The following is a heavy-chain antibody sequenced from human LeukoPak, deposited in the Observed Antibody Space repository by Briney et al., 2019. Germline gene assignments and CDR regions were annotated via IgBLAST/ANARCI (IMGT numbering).Heavy chain of an antibody. D-gene: IGHD3-3*01. CDR2: IYPGDSDT. Sequence: KRGESLKISCKGSGYSFTSYWIGWVRQMPGKGLEWMGIIYPGDSDTRYSPSFQGQVTISADKSISTAYLQWSSLKASDTAMYYCARSRAYYDFWSGYYILDYWGQGTLVTVSS. V-gene: IGHV5-51*01. J-gene: IGHJ4*02. CDR1: GYSFTSYW. CDR3: ARSRAYYDFWSGYYILDY.